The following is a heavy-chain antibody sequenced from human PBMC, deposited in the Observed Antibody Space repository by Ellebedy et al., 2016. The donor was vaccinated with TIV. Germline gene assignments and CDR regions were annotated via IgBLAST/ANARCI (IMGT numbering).Heavy chain of an antibody. CDR1: GFTFDHYG. D-gene: IGHD4-23*01. CDR3: ARENGGQRGDFFDY. Sequence: GESLKISCAAFGFTFDHYGMTWVRQAPGKGLEWVSTISGNGAATYYADSVKGRFTVSRDNSKNTLYLQMNTMKVEDTAIFYCARENGGQRGDFFDYWGQGTPVTVSS. CDR2: ISGNGAAT. J-gene: IGHJ4*02. V-gene: IGHV3-23*01.